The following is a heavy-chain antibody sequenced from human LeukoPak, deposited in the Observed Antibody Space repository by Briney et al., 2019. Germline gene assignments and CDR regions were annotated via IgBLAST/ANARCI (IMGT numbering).Heavy chain of an antibody. J-gene: IGHJ6*03. CDR3: ATIINITMIDNYYMDV. CDR1: GGSISSYY. D-gene: IGHD3-22*01. Sequence: SETLSLTCTVSGGSISSYYWSWIRQPPGEGLEWIGYIYYSGSTTYNPSLKSRVTMSVDTSNNQFSLKLSSVTAADTAVYYCATIINITMIDNYYMDVWGKGTTVTVSS. V-gene: IGHV4-59*01. CDR2: IYYSGST.